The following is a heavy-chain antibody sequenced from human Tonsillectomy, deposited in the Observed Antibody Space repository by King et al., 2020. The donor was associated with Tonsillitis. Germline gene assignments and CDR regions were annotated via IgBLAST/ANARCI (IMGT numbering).Heavy chain of an antibody. CDR1: GFTFSYAW. J-gene: IGHJ3*01. CDR3: GGSPWGAAFDL. CDR2: INTRTNGETT. Sequence: VQLVESGGGLVNPGGSLTLSCEASGFTFSYAWMSWVRQIPGGGLEWVGRINTRTNGETTDYAAPVKGRFTVSRDDSRNTVYLHMNSVKTEDTAIYYCGGSPWGAAFDLWGQGTRVTVSS. D-gene: IGHD1-26*01. V-gene: IGHV3-15*05.